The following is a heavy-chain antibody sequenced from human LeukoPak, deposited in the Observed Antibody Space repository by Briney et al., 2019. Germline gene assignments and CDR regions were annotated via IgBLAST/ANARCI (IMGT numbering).Heavy chain of an antibody. CDR3: ARAPGGSSWYYYYYMDV. J-gene: IGHJ6*03. Sequence: GGSLRLSCAASGFTFSYYSMNWVRQAPGRGLEWVSCISSSSSLIFYSDSVRGRFTISRDNAKNLLYLQMNSLRAEDTAVYYCARAPGGSSWYYYYYMDVWGKGTTVTVSS. CDR1: GFTFSYYS. CDR2: ISSSSSLI. V-gene: IGHV3-21*01. D-gene: IGHD6-13*01.